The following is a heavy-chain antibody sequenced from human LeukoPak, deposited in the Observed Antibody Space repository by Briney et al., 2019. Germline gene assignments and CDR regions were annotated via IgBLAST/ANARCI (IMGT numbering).Heavy chain of an antibody. Sequence: GESLKISCKGSGYSFTSYWIGWVRQMPGKGLEWMGIIYPGDSDTRYSPSFQGQVTISADKSISTAYLQWSSLKASDTAMYYCARRYCSSTSCPDHYDYYYMDVWGKGTTVTVSS. CDR2: IYPGDSDT. V-gene: IGHV5-51*01. CDR3: ARRYCSSTSCPDHYDYYYMDV. J-gene: IGHJ6*03. CDR1: GYSFTSYW. D-gene: IGHD2-2*01.